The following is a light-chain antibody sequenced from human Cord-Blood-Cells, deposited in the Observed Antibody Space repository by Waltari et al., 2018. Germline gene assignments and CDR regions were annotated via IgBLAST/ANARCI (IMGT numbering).Light chain of an antibody. CDR3: GTWDSSLGAWV. Sequence: QSVLTQPPSVSAAPGQQVTISCSGSSSNIGNNYVYWYQQLPGKAPKLLLQEDNRRPSGIPDRFSGSKSGASATVGLTGLQTGDEADYYCGTWDSSLGAWVFGGGTKLTVL. CDR2: EDN. V-gene: IGLV1-51*02. J-gene: IGLJ3*02. CDR1: SSNIGNNY.